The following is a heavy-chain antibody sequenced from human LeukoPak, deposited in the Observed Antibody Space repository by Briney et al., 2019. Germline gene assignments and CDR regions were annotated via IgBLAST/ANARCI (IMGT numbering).Heavy chain of an antibody. CDR2: ISSSSSTI. V-gene: IGHV3-48*01. CDR3: ARALEQQLSDY. Sequence: PGGSLRLSCAASGFTFSSYSMNWVRQAPGKGLEWVSYISSSSSTIYYADSVKGRFTISRDNAKNSLYLQMNSLRAEDTAVYYCARALEQQLSDYWGQGTLVTVSS. D-gene: IGHD6-13*01. CDR1: GFTFSSYS. J-gene: IGHJ4*02.